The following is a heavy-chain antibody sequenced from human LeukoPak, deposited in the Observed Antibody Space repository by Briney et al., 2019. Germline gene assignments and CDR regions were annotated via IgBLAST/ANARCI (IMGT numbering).Heavy chain of an antibody. Sequence: ASVKISCKVSGYTFTDYYMHWVQQAPGKGLERVGLVDPEDGETIYAEKFQGRVTITADTSTDTAYMELSSLRSEDTAVYYCATGSYYYYMDVWGKGTTVTVSS. V-gene: IGHV1-69-2*01. CDR1: GYTFTDYY. CDR2: VDPEDGET. CDR3: ATGSYYYYMDV. J-gene: IGHJ6*03.